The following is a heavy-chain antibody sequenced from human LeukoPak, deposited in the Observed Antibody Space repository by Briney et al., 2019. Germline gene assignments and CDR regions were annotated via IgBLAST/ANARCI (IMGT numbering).Heavy chain of an antibody. CDR3: ARAPLYYGDQNNWFDP. V-gene: IGHV1-2*06. D-gene: IGHD4-17*01. CDR2: INPNSGGT. Sequence: ASVKVSRKASGYTFTGYYMHWVRQAPGQGLEWMGRINPNSGGTNYAQKFQGRVTITRDTSISTAYMELSRLRSDDTAVYYCARAPLYYGDQNNWFDPWGQGTLVTVSS. J-gene: IGHJ5*02. CDR1: GYTFTGYY.